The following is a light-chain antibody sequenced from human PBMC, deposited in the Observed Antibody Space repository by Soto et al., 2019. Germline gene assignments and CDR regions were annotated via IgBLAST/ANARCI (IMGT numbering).Light chain of an antibody. J-gene: IGKJ5*01. V-gene: IGKV3-20*01. CDR2: GAS. CDR1: QSVSSSY. Sequence: IVLTHSPATLSLSPGERATLSCRASQSVSSSYLAWYQQKPGQAPRLLIYGASSRATGIPDRFSGSGSGTDFTLTISRLEPEEVGIYSCQKYHTWPPITFGQGTRLEIK. CDR3: QKYHTWPPIT.